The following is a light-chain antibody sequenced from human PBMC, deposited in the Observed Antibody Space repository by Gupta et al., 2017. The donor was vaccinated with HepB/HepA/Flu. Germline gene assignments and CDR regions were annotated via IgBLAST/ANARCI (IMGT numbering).Light chain of an antibody. CDR2: LNTDVIH. CDR1: SRLSSYA. V-gene: IGLV4-69*02. J-gene: IGLJ2*01. CDR3: HNWGNDLPVPLV. Sequence: QLVLTQSPSASASLGASVKLTCTLSSRLSSYAIAWHQQQPEKGPRYLMKLNTDVIHTKVDGIPERFSGSRSCTERYPNTYSLQSEDEADDDGHNWGNDLPVPLVFGGGTKLTVL.